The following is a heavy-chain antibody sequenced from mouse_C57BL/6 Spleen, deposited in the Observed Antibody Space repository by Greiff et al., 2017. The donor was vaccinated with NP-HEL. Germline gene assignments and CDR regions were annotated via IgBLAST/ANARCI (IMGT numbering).Heavy chain of an antibody. CDR2: ISNGGGST. V-gene: IGHV5-12*01. J-gene: IGHJ4*01. D-gene: IGHD1-1*01. CDR3: ARQATTVGGDYAMDY. CDR1: GFTFSDYY. Sequence: EVKVEESGGGLVQPGGSLKLSCAASGFTFSDYYMYWVRQTPEKRLEWVAYISNGGGSTYYPDTVKGRFTISRDNAKNTLYLQMSRLKSEDTAMYYCARQATTVGGDYAMDYWGQGTSVTVSS.